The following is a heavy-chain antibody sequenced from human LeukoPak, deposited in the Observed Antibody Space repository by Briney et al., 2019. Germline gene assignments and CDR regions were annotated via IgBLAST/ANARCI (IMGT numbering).Heavy chain of an antibody. V-gene: IGHV1-46*01. CDR1: GYTFTSYY. CDR3: AIIGYCSGGSCYDAFDI. J-gene: IGHJ3*02. D-gene: IGHD2-15*01. Sequence: ASVKVSCKASGYTFTSYYMHWVRQAPGQGLEWMGIINPSGGSTSYAQKFQGRVTMTRDTSTSTVYMELSSLRSEDTAVYYCAIIGYCSGGSCYDAFDIWGQGTMVTVSS. CDR2: INPSGGST.